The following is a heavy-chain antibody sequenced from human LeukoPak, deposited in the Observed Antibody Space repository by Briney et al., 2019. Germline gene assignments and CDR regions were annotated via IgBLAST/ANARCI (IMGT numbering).Heavy chain of an antibody. J-gene: IGHJ3*02. D-gene: IGHD2-2*01. CDR2: IYTSGST. CDR1: GGSISSYY. Sequence: SETLSLTCTVSGGSISSYYWSWIRQPAGKGLEWIGRIYTSGSTNYNPSLKGRVTMSVDTSKNQFSLKLSSVTAADTAVYYCARSRGGYCSSTSCSDAFDIWGQGTMVTVSS. CDR3: ARSRGGYCSSTSCSDAFDI. V-gene: IGHV4-4*07.